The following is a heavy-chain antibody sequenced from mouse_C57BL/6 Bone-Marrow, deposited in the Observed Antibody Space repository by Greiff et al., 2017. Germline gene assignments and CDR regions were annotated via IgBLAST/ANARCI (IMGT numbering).Heavy chain of an antibody. D-gene: IGHD1-1*01. CDR1: GFTFSSYG. J-gene: IGHJ3*01. Sequence: EVQLVESGGDLVTPGGSLKLSCAASGFTFSSYGMSWVRQTPDKRLEWVATISSGGSYTYYPDSVKGRFTISRDNAKNTLYLQMSSLKSEDTAMYYCARHDNYGCAYWGQGTLVTVSA. CDR2: ISSGGSYT. V-gene: IGHV5-6*01. CDR3: ARHDNYGCAY.